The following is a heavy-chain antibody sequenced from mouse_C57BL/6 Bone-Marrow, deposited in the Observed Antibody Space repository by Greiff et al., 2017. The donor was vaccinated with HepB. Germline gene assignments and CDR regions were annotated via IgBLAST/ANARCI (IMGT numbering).Heavy chain of an antibody. D-gene: IGHD2-2*01. CDR1: GYSITSGYY. V-gene: IGHV3-6*01. Sequence: EVQLVESGPGLVKPSQSLSLTCSVTGYSITSGYYWNWIRQFPGNKLEWMGYISYDGSNNYNPSLKNRIPITRDTSKNQFFLKLNSVTTEDTATYYCARDLSNGYPLYYYAMDYWGQGTSVTVSS. CDR2: ISYDGSN. J-gene: IGHJ4*01. CDR3: ARDLSNGYPLYYYAMDY.